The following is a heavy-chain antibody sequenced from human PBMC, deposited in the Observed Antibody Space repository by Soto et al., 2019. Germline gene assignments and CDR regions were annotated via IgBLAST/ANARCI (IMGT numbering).Heavy chain of an antibody. V-gene: IGHV3-48*02. J-gene: IGHJ3*02. CDR2: ISSGSAAI. CDR1: GFTFSSYS. CDR3: ARGSDAFDI. Sequence: EVPLVESGGGLVQPGGSLRLSCAASGFTFSSYSMNWVRQAPGKGLEWVSYISSGSAAIYYADSVKGRFTISRDNAKNSLYLQMNSLRDDDTAVYCCARGSDAFDIWGQGTMITVSS.